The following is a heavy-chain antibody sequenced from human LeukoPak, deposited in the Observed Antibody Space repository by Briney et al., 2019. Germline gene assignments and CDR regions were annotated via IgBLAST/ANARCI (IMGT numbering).Heavy chain of an antibody. V-gene: IGHV3-21*01. Sequence: GGSLRLSCAASGFTFSSYSMNWVRQAPGKGLEWVSPISSSSSYIYYADSVKGRFTISRDNAKNSLYLQMNSLRAEDTAVYYCARGTYYSDSSGYYLFDYWGQGTLVIVSS. J-gene: IGHJ4*02. CDR2: ISSSSSYI. CDR1: GFTFSSYS. D-gene: IGHD3-22*01. CDR3: ARGTYYSDSSGYYLFDY.